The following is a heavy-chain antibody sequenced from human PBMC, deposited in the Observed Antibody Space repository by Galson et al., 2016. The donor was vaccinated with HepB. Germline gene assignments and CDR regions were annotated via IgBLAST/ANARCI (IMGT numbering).Heavy chain of an antibody. CDR3: AKVQAPWENSILDY. CDR1: GLSFSDYA. V-gene: IGHV3-23*01. CDR2: VSGGGDAT. Sequence: SLRLSCAAPGLSFSDYAMSWVRQAPGKGLEWVSGVSGGGDATYYADSVKGRFPISRDNSKNTLYLQMNSLRAEDSAFYYCAKVQAPWENSILDYWGQGTLVTVSS. D-gene: IGHD1-26*01. J-gene: IGHJ4*02.